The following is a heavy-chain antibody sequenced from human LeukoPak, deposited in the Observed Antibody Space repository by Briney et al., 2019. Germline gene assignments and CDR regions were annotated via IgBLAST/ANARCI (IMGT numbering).Heavy chain of an antibody. CDR1: GFPFSSYS. D-gene: IGHD5-12*01. CDR3: ARDRGEYNAYDQNFDY. V-gene: IGHV3-21*01. CDR2: ITSGSSYM. Sequence: PGGSLRLSCAASGFPFSSYSMNWVRQAPGKGLEWVSSITSGSSYMYYADSVKGRFTISRDNAKNSLYLQMNSLRVEDTAVYYCARDRGEYNAYDQNFDYWGQGTLVSVSS. J-gene: IGHJ4*02.